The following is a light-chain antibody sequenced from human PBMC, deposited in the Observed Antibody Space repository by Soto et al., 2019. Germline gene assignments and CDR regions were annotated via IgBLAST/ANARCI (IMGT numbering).Light chain of an antibody. CDR1: QDISNY. CDR2: DAS. CDR3: QQYDNLPLT. Sequence: ETQLKQSPSSLSASVGDRVTITCQASQDISNYLNWYRQKPGKAPKLLIYDASNLETGVPSRFSGSGSGTDFTFTISSLQPEDIATYYCQQYDNLPLTFGGGSKVDIK. J-gene: IGKJ4*01. V-gene: IGKV1-33*01.